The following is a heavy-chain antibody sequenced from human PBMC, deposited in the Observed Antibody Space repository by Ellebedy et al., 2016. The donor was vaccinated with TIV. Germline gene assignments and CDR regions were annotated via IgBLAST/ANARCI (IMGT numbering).Heavy chain of an antibody. CDR3: AKRGGTAGYNWFDS. CDR1: GFAFNTYA. V-gene: IGHV3-23*01. J-gene: IGHJ5*01. D-gene: IGHD1-7*01. CDR2: IDPSGGVT. Sequence: GGSLRLSXAASGFAFNTYAITWVRQAPGRWLEWVSTIDPSGGVTFYADSVKGRFTISRDNSKDTVYLQMNSLRDEDTALYYCAKRGGTAGYNWFDSWGQGTLVTVSS.